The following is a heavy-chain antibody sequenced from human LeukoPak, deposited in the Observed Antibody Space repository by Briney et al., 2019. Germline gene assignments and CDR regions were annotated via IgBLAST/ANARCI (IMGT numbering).Heavy chain of an antibody. J-gene: IGHJ4*02. D-gene: IGHD1-26*01. V-gene: IGHV1-8*01. CDR3: TRGSLSGSSRDY. CDR1: GYAFTDYD. Sequence: ASVRVSYKASGYAFTDYDINWVRQATGQGLEWMGWMNPYTGDTGYVEKFRGRVTMTRNASIDTAYIELSGLRSDDTAIYYCTRGSLSGSSRDYWGQGTLVTVSS. CDR2: MNPYTGDT.